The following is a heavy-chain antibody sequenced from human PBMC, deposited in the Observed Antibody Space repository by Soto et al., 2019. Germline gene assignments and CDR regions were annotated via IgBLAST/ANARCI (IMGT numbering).Heavy chain of an antibody. CDR3: ARDPYSTHFDY. CDR1: GGTFSSYT. J-gene: IGHJ4*02. D-gene: IGHD6-13*01. CDR2: IIPILGIA. V-gene: IGHV1-69*02. Sequence: QVQLVQSGAEVKKPGSSVKVSCKASGGTFSSYTISWVRQAPGQGLEWMGRIIPILGIANYAQKFQGRVTITADKSTSTAYMELSSLRSEDTAVYYCARDPYSTHFDYWGQGTLVTVSS.